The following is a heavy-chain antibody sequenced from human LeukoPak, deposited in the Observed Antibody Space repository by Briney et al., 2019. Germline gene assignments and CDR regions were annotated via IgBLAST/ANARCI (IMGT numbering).Heavy chain of an antibody. CDR2: ISYDGSNK. D-gene: IGHD6-19*01. J-gene: IGHJ4*02. CDR1: GFTFSSYG. V-gene: IGHV3-30*18. Sequence: GRSLRLSCAASGFTFSSYGMHWVRQAPGKGLEWVAVISYDGSNKYYADSVKGRFTISRDNSKNTLYLQMNSLRAEDTAVYYCAKGRRDSSGPFDYWGQGTLVTVSS. CDR3: AKGRRDSSGPFDY.